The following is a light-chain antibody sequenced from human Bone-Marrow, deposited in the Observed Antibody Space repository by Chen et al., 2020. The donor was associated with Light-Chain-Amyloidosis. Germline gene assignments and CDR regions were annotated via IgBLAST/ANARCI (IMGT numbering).Light chain of an antibody. CDR3: QSADSSGTYEVI. J-gene: IGLJ2*01. CDR2: RET. CDR1: DLPKKY. V-gene: IGLV3-25*03. Sequence: SYELTQPPSVSVSPGQTARINCSGDDLPKKYAYWYQQKPGQAPVLVIHRETERPSGISERFSGSSSGTTATLTISGVQAEDEADYHCQSADSSGTYEVIFGGGTKLTVL.